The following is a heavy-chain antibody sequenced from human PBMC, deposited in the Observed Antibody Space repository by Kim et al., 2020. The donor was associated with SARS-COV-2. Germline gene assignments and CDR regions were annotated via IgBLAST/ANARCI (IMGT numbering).Heavy chain of an antibody. CDR3: ASRYSSSWGDWFDP. D-gene: IGHD6-13*01. J-gene: IGHJ5*02. V-gene: IGHV4-39*01. Sequence: TPSLRSRVTISVSTSKHQFSLKLSSVTAADTAVYYCASRYSSSWGDWFDPWGQGTLVTVSS.